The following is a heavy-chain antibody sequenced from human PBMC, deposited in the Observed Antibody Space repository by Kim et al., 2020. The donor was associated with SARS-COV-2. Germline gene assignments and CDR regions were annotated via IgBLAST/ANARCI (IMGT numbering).Heavy chain of an antibody. CDR3: ARDQDYYGSGTLGVDDY. V-gene: IGHV1-69*13. D-gene: IGHD3-10*01. CDR2: IIPIFGTA. J-gene: IGHJ4*02. CDR1: GGTFSSYA. Sequence: SVKVSCKASGGTFSSYAISWVRQAPGQGLEWMGGIIPIFGTANYAQKFQGRVTITADESTSTAYMELSSLRSEDTAVYYCARDQDYYGSGTLGVDDYWGQGTLVTVSS.